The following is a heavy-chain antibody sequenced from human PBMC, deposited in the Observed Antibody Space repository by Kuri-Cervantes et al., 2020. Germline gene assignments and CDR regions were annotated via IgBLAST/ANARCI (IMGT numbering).Heavy chain of an antibody. D-gene: IGHD3-10*01. J-gene: IGHJ4*02. CDR1: GRSFSGYY. CDR2: INHSGST. Sequence: SQTLSLTCAVYGRSFSGYYWSWIRQPPGKGLEWIGEINHSGSTNYNPSLKSRVTISVDTSKNQFSLKLSSVTAADTAVYYCARYYYGSGSYLAYWGQGTLVTVSS. CDR3: ARYYYGSGSYLAY. V-gene: IGHV4-34*01.